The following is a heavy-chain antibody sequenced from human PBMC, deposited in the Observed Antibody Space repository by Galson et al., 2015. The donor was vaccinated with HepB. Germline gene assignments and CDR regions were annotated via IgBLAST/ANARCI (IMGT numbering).Heavy chain of an antibody. V-gene: IGHV3-48*01. Sequence: SLRLSCAASGFSFSSHSMCWVRQAPGKGLEWVAYISAGSTGRYYGASVEGRFTISRDNAKNLVYLHMNNLRAEDTAVYYCARNPASYDYYNMDVWGRGTTVTVSS. CDR2: ISAGSTGR. CDR3: ARNPASYDYYNMDV. CDR1: GFSFSSHS. J-gene: IGHJ6*02. D-gene: IGHD6-25*01.